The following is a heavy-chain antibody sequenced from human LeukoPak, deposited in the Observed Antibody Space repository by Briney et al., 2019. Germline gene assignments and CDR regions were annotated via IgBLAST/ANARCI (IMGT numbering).Heavy chain of an antibody. Sequence: PSETLSLTCTVSGGSISSSSYYWGWIRQPPGKGLEWIGSIYYSGSTYYNPSLKSRVTISVDTSKNQFSLKLSSVTAADTAVYFCVYSRAYYSPFDFWGQGTLVTVSS. D-gene: IGHD3-22*01. J-gene: IGHJ4*02. CDR1: GGSISSSSYY. CDR3: VYSRAYYSPFDF. CDR2: IYYSGST. V-gene: IGHV4-39*07.